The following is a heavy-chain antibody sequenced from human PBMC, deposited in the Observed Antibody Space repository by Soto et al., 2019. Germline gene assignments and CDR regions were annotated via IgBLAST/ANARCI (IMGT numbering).Heavy chain of an antibody. CDR3: VREVRRWYGWFDP. V-gene: IGHV3-33*01. D-gene: IGHD6-13*01. CDR2: IWYDGSNK. Sequence: GGSLRLSCSASGFTFSSYGMHWVRQAPGKGLEWVAVIWYDGSNKYYADSVKGRFTISRDNSKNTLYLQMNSLIAEDTAVYYCVREVRRWYGWFDPWGQGTMVTVYS. CDR1: GFTFSSYG. J-gene: IGHJ5*02.